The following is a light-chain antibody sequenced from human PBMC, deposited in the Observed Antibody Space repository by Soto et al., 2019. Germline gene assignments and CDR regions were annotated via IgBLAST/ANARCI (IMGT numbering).Light chain of an antibody. CDR3: GTWDNGLSVYV. J-gene: IGLJ1*01. Sequence: QSVLTQPPSVSGAPGQRVTISCTGGSSNIGSGYDVHWYQQLPGTAPKLLIYDNNKRPSGIPDRFSGFKSGTSATLGITGLQTGDEADYYCGTWDNGLSVYVFGTGTKVTVL. CDR2: DNN. V-gene: IGLV1-51*01. CDR1: SSNIGSGYD.